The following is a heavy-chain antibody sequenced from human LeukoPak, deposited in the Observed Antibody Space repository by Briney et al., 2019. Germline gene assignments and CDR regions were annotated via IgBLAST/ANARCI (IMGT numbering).Heavy chain of an antibody. CDR2: ISAYNGNT. CDR3: ARDLTVTTPFDY. D-gene: IGHD4-17*01. J-gene: IGHJ4*02. V-gene: IGHV1-18*01. CDR1: GYTLTELS. Sequence: ASVKVSCKVSGYTLTELSMHWVRQAPGQGLEWMGWISAYNGNTNYAQKFQGRVTMTADTMTTDTSTSTAYMELRSLRSDDTAVYYCARDLTVTTPFDYWGQGTLVTVSS.